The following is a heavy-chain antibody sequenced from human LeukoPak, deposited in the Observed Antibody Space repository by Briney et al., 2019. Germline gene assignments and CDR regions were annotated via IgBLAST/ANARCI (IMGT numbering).Heavy chain of an antibody. Sequence: SQTLSLTCTVSGGSISSGSYYWSWIRQPAGKGLEWIGRIYTSGSTNYNPSLKSRVTISVDTSKNQFSLQLNSVTPEDTAVYYCAREHNNYYDSSGYYNAPIDYWGQGTLVTVSS. CDR3: AREHNNYYDSSGYYNAPIDY. V-gene: IGHV4-61*02. J-gene: IGHJ4*02. D-gene: IGHD3-22*01. CDR1: GGSISSGSYY. CDR2: IYTSGST.